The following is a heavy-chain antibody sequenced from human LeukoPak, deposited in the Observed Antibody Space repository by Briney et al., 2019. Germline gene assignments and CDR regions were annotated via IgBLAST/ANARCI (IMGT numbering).Heavy chain of an antibody. CDR2: ISYDGSNK. V-gene: IGHV3-30*18. D-gene: IGHD3-3*01. J-gene: IGHJ4*02. Sequence: GGSLRLSCAASGFTFSNHGMHWVRQAPGKGLEWVAIISYDGSNKYYADSVKGRFTISRDNSKNTLYLQMNSLRDEDTAVYYCAKDSRFLEWLSPFDCWGQGTLVTVSS. CDR3: AKDSRFLEWLSPFDC. CDR1: GFTFSNHG.